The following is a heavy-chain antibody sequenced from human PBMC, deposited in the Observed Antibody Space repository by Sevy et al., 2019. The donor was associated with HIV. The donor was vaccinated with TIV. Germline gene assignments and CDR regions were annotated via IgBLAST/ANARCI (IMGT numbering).Heavy chain of an antibody. CDR3: ARNPPYCSSTSCHFDY. D-gene: IGHD2-2*01. J-gene: IGHJ4*02. CDR2: TYYRSKWYN. V-gene: IGHV6-1*01. Sequence: SQTLSLTCAISGDSVSSNSAAWNWIRQSPSRGLEWLGRTYYRSKWYNDYAVSVKSRITINPETSKNQFSLQLNSVTPEDTAVYYCARNPPYCSSTSCHFDYWGQGTLVTVSS. CDR1: GDSVSSNSAA.